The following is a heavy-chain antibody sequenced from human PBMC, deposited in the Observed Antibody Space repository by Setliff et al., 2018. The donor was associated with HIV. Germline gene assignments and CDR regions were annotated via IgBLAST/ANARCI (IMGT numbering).Heavy chain of an antibody. CDR1: GGSISSSIYY. Sequence: SETLSLTCTVSGGSISSSIYYWGWIRQPPGKGLEWIGFIYYSGSTYYYGGSTYYNPSLKSRVTISVDTSKNQFSLKLSSVTAADTAVYYCARQPLYNDYDWRSYYFDYWGQGSLVTVSS. CDR3: ARQPLYNDYDWRSYYFDY. D-gene: IGHD5-12*01. V-gene: IGHV4-39*01. CDR2: IYYSGSTYYYGGST. J-gene: IGHJ4*02.